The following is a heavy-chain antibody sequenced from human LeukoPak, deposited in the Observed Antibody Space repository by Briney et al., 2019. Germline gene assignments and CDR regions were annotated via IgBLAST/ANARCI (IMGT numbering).Heavy chain of an antibody. CDR3: ARSELNDYFKY. V-gene: IGHV4-34*01. J-gene: IGHJ4*02. D-gene: IGHD3-16*01. Sequence: SETLSLTCAVYGGSFSGYYWSWIRQPPGKGLEWIGSIYYSGSTYYNPSLKSRVTISVDTSKNQLSLKLTSVTAADTAVYFCARSELNDYFKYWGQGILVTVST. CDR2: IYYSGST. CDR1: GGSFSGYY.